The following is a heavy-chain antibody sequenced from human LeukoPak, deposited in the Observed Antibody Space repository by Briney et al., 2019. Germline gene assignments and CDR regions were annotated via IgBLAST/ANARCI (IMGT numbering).Heavy chain of an antibody. CDR3: ARFGVDYGMDV. V-gene: IGHV4-59*11. CDR2: IHYSGKA. J-gene: IGHJ6*02. CDR1: GGSISGHY. D-gene: IGHD3-16*01. Sequence: SETLSLTCTVSGGSISGHYWTWVRQPPGEGLEWIGQIHYSGKADYNPSLRSRITISVDTSKNQMSLKVTSVTAADTAVYYCARFGVDYGMDVWGQGTLVTVSS.